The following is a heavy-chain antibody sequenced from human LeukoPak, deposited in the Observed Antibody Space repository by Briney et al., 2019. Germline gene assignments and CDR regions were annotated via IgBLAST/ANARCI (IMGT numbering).Heavy chain of an antibody. V-gene: IGHV3-48*01. CDR1: GFTFSSYS. Sequence: GGSLRLSCAASGFTFSSYSMNWVRQAPGKGLEWVSYISSSSSTIYYADPVKGRFTISRDNAKNSLYLQMNSLRAEDTAVYYCARDRPRGVAAAGFDYWGQGTLVTVSS. CDR2: ISSSSSTI. CDR3: ARDRPRGVAAAGFDY. D-gene: IGHD6-13*01. J-gene: IGHJ4*02.